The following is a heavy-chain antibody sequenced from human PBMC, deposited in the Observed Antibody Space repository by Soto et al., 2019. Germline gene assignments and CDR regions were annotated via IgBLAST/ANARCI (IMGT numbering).Heavy chain of an antibody. J-gene: IGHJ3*02. CDR1: GFTFSNYG. CDR3: AKSDYDSSGHNAFDI. Sequence: GGSLRISCAASGFTFSNYGMSWVRQAPGKGLEWVSDISGSAGGTYYADSVKGRFTISRDNSKNTLYLLMNSLRADDTAVYYCAKSDYDSSGHNAFDIWGQGTRVTVSS. D-gene: IGHD3-22*01. CDR2: ISGSAGGT. V-gene: IGHV3-23*01.